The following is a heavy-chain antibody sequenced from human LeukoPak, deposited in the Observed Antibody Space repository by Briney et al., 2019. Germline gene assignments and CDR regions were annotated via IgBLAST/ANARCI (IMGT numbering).Heavy chain of an antibody. CDR1: GFTFRSYG. D-gene: IGHD6-13*01. CDR3: AKDGNVAAAGDFDY. CDR2: ISYDGNTK. J-gene: IGHJ4*02. Sequence: PGGSLRLSCAASGFTFRSYGMLWVRQAPGKGLEWVTIISYDGNTKYYADSVKGRFTISRDNSKNTLYLQMNSLRAEDTAVYYCAKDGNVAAAGDFDYWGQGTLVTASS. V-gene: IGHV3-30*18.